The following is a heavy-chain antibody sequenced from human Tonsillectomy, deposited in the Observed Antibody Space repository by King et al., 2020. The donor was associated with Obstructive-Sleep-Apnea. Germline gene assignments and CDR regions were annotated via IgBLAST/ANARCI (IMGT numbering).Heavy chain of an antibody. V-gene: IGHV4-31*03. J-gene: IGHJ6*02. CDR1: GGSISSGGHY. CDR2: IYYSGST. Sequence: QLQESGPGLVKPSETLSLTCTVSGGSISSGGHYWSWIRQHPGKGLEWIGYIYYSGSTYYRPSLKSRVTISVDTSENRFSLKLSSVTAADTAVYYCASNEGYYDASGSYYLDVWGQGTPVTVS. CDR3: ASNEGYYDASGSYYLDV. D-gene: IGHD3-10*01.